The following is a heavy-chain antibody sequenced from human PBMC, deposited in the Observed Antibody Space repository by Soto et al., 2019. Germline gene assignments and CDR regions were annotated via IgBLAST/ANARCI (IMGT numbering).Heavy chain of an antibody. CDR3: AREDIVVVPAALPFVDY. D-gene: IGHD2-2*01. J-gene: IGHJ4*02. CDR1: GFTFSSYG. CDR2: IWYDGSNK. V-gene: IGHV3-33*01. Sequence: GGSLRLSCAASGFTFSSYGMHWVRQAPGKGLEWVAVIWYDGSNKYYADSVKGRFTISRDNSKNTLYLQMNSLRAEDTAVYYCAREDIVVVPAALPFVDYWGQGSLVIV.